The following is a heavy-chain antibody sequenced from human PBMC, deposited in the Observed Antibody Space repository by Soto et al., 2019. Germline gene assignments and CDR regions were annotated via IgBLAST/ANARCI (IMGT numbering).Heavy chain of an antibody. CDR1: GLTFSSYA. CDR3: AKSSGYALDAFDI. Sequence: RLSCAASGLTFSSYAMSWVRQAPGKGLEWVSGISGSGGSTYYADSVKGRFTISRDNSKNTLYLQMNSLRAEDTALYYRAKSSGYALDAFDIWGQGTMVTVSS. V-gene: IGHV3-23*01. CDR2: ISGSGGST. J-gene: IGHJ3*02. D-gene: IGHD3-22*01.